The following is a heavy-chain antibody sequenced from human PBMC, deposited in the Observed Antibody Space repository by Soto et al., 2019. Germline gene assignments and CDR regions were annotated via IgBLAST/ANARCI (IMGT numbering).Heavy chain of an antibody. D-gene: IGHD3-3*01. CDR1: GFTFSSYA. Sequence: EVQLLESGGGLVQPGGSLRLSCAASGFTFSSYAMSWVRQAPGKGLEWVSAISGSGGSTYYADSVKGRFTISRDNSKNTLYLQMNSLRAEDTAVYYCAKGHRGNVRSGPHIDYWGQGTLVTVSS. CDR3: AKGHRGNVRSGPHIDY. V-gene: IGHV3-23*01. J-gene: IGHJ4*02. CDR2: ISGSGGST.